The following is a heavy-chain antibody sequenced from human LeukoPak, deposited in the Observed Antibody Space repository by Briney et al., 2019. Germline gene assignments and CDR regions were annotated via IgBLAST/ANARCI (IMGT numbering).Heavy chain of an antibody. J-gene: IGHJ1*01. Sequence: GGSLGLSCAASGFTFDDYAMHWVRQAPGKGLEWVSGISWNSGSIGYADSVKGRFTISRDNAKNSLYLQMNSLRAEDTALYYCAGGPYGDYRAEYFQHWGQGTLVTVSS. CDR3: AGGPYGDYRAEYFQH. V-gene: IGHV3-9*01. CDR1: GFTFDDYA. CDR2: ISWNSGSI. D-gene: IGHD4-17*01.